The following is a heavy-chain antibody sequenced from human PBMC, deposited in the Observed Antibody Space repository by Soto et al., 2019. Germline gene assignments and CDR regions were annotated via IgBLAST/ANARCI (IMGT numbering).Heavy chain of an antibody. Sequence: QVQLVQSGSEVKKPGASVKVSCKASGYTFTSYAMHWVRQAPGQRLEWMGWINAGNGNTKYSQKFQGRVTITRDTSASTAYMELSSRRSEDTAVYYCARAVVTMVRGVIPYYYYYIDVWGKGTTVTVSS. J-gene: IGHJ6*03. V-gene: IGHV1-3*01. D-gene: IGHD3-10*01. CDR1: GYTFTSYA. CDR2: INAGNGNT. CDR3: ARAVVTMVRGVIPYYYYYIDV.